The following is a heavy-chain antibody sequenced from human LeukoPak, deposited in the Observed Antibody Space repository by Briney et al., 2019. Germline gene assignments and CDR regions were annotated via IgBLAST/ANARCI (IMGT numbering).Heavy chain of an antibody. Sequence: PSETLSLTCTVSGGSISSYYWSWLRQPPGKGLEWLGYIYYSGSTNYNPSLKSRVTISVDTSKNQFSLKLSSVTAADTAVYYCARQQGTAMVNYYYYGMDVWGQGTTVTVSS. D-gene: IGHD5-18*01. V-gene: IGHV4-59*08. CDR3: ARQQGTAMVNYYYYGMDV. J-gene: IGHJ6*02. CDR1: GGSISSYY. CDR2: IYYSGST.